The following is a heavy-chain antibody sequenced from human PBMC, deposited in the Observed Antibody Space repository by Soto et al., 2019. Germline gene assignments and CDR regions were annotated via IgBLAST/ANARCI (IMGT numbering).Heavy chain of an antibody. V-gene: IGHV5-51*01. CDR3: ARLGHSSSWYEHWFDP. D-gene: IGHD6-13*01. CDR1: GYSFTSYW. CDR2: IYPGDSDT. Sequence: PGESLKISCKGSGYSFTSYWVGWVRQMPGKGLEWMGIIYPGDSDTRYSPSFQGQVTISADKSISTAYLQWSSLKASDTAMYYCARLGHSSSWYEHWFDPWGQGTLVTVSS. J-gene: IGHJ5*02.